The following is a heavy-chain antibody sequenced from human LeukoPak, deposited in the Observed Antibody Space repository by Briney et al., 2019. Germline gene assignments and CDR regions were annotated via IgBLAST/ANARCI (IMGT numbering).Heavy chain of an antibody. CDR1: GFTFSSYA. J-gene: IGHJ4*02. CDR3: AKVLLPAAFRTKRFDY. Sequence: GGSLRLSCAASGFTFSSYAMSWVRQAPGKGLEWVSAISGSGGSTYYADSVKGRFTISRDNSKNTLDLQMNSLRAEDTAVYYCAKVLLPAAFRTKRFDYWVQGTLVPV. D-gene: IGHD2-2*01. V-gene: IGHV3-23*01. CDR2: ISGSGGST.